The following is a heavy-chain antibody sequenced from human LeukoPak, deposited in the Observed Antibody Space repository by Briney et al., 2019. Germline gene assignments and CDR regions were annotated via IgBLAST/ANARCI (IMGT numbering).Heavy chain of an antibody. D-gene: IGHD3-16*02. V-gene: IGHV3-49*04. CDR1: GFTFGDYA. Sequence: RSLRLSCTASGFTFGDYAMSWVRRAPGKGLEWVGFIRSKAYGGTTEYAASVKGRFTISRDDSKSIAYLQMNSLKTEDTAVYYCTRDGYDYVWGSYRHYFDYWGQGTLVTVSS. J-gene: IGHJ4*02. CDR3: TRDGYDYVWGSYRHYFDY. CDR2: IRSKAYGGTT.